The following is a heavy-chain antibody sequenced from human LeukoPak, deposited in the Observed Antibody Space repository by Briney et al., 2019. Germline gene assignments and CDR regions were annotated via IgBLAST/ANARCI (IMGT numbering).Heavy chain of an antibody. Sequence: PSETLSLTCTVSGGSISSGSYYWSWIRQPAGKGLEWIGRIYTSGSTNYNPSLKSRVTMSVDTSKNQFSLKLSSVTAADTAVYYCARDPVITPFDYWGQGTLVTVSS. CDR1: GGSISSGSYY. V-gene: IGHV4-61*02. CDR2: IYTSGST. J-gene: IGHJ4*02. CDR3: ARDPVITPFDY. D-gene: IGHD2-15*01.